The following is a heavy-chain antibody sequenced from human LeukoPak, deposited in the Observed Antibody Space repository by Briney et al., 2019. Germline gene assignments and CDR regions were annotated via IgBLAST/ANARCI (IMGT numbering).Heavy chain of an antibody. CDR3: ISESHVGLHLEY. CDR1: GFTFTTYW. CDR2: INTDGRVT. J-gene: IGHJ4*02. V-gene: IGHV3-74*01. Sequence: GGTLRLSCAASGFTFTTYWMHWGRQVPGPGLVWVARINTDGRVTTYADSANGRFTVSRDNADNTLYLQMSQLTPDATVEYYSISESHVGLHLEYWGQGTLATVTS. D-gene: IGHD3-10*02.